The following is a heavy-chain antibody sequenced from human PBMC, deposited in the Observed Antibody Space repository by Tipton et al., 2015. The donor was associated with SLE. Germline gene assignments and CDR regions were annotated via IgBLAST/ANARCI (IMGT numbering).Heavy chain of an antibody. D-gene: IGHD1-26*01. CDR2: IYYSGST. CDR1: GGSISSGGYY. V-gene: IGHV4-31*03. J-gene: IGHJ4*02. Sequence: TLSLTCTVSGGSISSGGYYWSWIRQHPGKGLEWIGYIYYSGSTYYNPSLKSRVTISVDTSKNQFSLKLSSVTAADTAVYYCARSWSGRREFDYWGPGTLVTVSS. CDR3: ARSWSGRREFDY.